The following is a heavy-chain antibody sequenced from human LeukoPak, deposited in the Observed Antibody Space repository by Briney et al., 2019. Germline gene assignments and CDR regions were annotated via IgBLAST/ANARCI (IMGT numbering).Heavy chain of an antibody. CDR3: ARDESGTGTKWNWFDP. CDR2: MYYSGST. Sequence: SETLSLTCIVSGGSISCAGYYWSWIRQHPGKGLEWLGYMYYSGSTYYNPSLKSRVTISVDTSKKQFSLKLRSVTAADTAVYYCARDESGTGTKWNWFDPWGQGTLVTISS. J-gene: IGHJ5*02. CDR1: GGSISCAGYY. D-gene: IGHD1-7*01. V-gene: IGHV4-31*03.